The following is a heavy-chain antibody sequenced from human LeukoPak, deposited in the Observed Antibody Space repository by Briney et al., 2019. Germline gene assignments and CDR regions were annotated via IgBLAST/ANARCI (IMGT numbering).Heavy chain of an antibody. V-gene: IGHV3-21*01. J-gene: IGHJ4*03. CDR3: ATPKGYYCSETNCYFDR. CDR1: GFPFNAYS. CDR2: ISSSGAFI. D-gene: IGHD2-15*01. Sequence: GGSLRLSCAASGFPFNAYSINWLRQAPGKGLEWVSSISSSGAFIFYADSVKGRFTISRSNADNSLYLQMNSLRAEDTAVNLCATPKGYYCSETNCYFDRWGQGTLVTVSS.